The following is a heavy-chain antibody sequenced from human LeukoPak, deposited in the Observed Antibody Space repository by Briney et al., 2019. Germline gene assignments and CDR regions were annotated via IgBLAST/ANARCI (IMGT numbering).Heavy chain of an antibody. V-gene: IGHV1-3*01. CDR1: GYTFTSYA. D-gene: IGHD5-12*01. J-gene: IGHJ6*02. Sequence: ASVKVSCKASGYTFTSYAMHWVRQAPGQRLEWMGWINAGNGNTKYSQKFQGRVTITRDTSASTAYMELSSLRSDDTAVYYCERDPGVATTNYYYYYGMDVWGQGTTVTVSS. CDR3: ERDPGVATTNYYYYYGMDV. CDR2: INAGNGNT.